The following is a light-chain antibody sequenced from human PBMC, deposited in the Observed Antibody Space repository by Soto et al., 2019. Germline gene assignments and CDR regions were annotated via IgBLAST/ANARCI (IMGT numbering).Light chain of an antibody. J-gene: IGLJ2*01. CDR1: SSNIGSNY. CDR3: AAWDDSLGGVV. Sequence: QSVLTRPPSASGTPGQRVTISCFGSSSNIGSNYVYWYQQLPGTAPKLLIYSNNQRPSGVPNRFSGSKSGNSASLAISGLRSEDEADYYCAAWDDSLGGVVFGGGTKLTVL. CDR2: SNN. V-gene: IGLV1-47*02.